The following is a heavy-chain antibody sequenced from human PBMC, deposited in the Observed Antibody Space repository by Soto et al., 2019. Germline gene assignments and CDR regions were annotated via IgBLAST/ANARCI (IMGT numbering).Heavy chain of an antibody. D-gene: IGHD2-15*01. CDR1: GYTFTSYG. Sequence: QVQLVQSGAEVKKPGASVKVSCKASGYTFTSYGISWVRQAPGQGLEWMGWISAYNGNTNYAQKRQGRVTRTTYTSTSTAYIELRSLRSDDTAVYYCARDRVSPMIVVVVAATTREDYWGQGTLVTVSS. CDR3: ARDRVSPMIVVVVAATTREDY. V-gene: IGHV1-18*01. CDR2: ISAYNGNT. J-gene: IGHJ4*02.